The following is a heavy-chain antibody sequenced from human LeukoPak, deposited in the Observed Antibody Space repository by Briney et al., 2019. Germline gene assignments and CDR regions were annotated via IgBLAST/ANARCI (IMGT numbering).Heavy chain of an antibody. CDR3: ARGRDYYGSGSYADPQNWFDP. D-gene: IGHD3-10*01. Sequence: GGSLRLSCAASGFTFSSYAMHWVRQAPGKGLEWVAVISYDGSNKYYADSVKGRFTISRDNSKNTLYLQMNSLRAEDTAVYYCARGRDYYGSGSYADPQNWFDPWGQGTLVTVSS. CDR2: ISYDGSNK. J-gene: IGHJ5*02. V-gene: IGHV3-30*04. CDR1: GFTFSSYA.